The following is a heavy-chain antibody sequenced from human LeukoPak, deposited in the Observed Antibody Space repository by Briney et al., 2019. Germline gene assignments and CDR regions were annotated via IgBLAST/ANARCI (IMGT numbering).Heavy chain of an antibody. CDR2: IKSKTDGGTT. V-gene: IGHV3-15*01. J-gene: IGHJ6*03. Sequence: TPGGSLRLSCAASGFTFSNAWMSWVRQAPGKRLEWVGRIKSKTDGGTTDYAAPVKGRFTISRDDSKNTLYLQMNSLKTEDTAVYYCTTDIPTDIVVVPAAKDYYYYYMDVWGKGTTVTVSS. D-gene: IGHD2-2*01. CDR3: TTDIPTDIVVVPAAKDYYYYYMDV. CDR1: GFTFSNAW.